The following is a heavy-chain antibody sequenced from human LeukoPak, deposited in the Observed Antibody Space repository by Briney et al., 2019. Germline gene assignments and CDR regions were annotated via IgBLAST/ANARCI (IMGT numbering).Heavy chain of an antibody. CDR2: IWYDGSNK. J-gene: IGHJ4*02. Sequence: GALRIFWFAVGFPFSCLGLAWVRQAPGQGLEGGGGIWYDGSNKYYADSVKGRFTISRDNSKNTLYLQMNSLRAEDTAVYYCARAGTAAGFSPIDFWGQGTLVTVSS. CDR1: GFPFSCLG. D-gene: IGHD6-13*01. CDR3: ARAGTAAGFSPIDF. V-gene: IGHV3-33*08.